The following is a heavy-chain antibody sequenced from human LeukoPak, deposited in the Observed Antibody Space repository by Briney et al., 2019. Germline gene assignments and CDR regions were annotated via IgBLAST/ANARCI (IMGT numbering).Heavy chain of an antibody. Sequence: GTSLRLSCAASGFIFSGNAIHWVRQAPGKGLEGVAQIWYDGSNKYYADSVKGRFTISRDNSKNTAYLQMNSLRVEDTAVYYCARDGQTDSPYAFDIWGQGTMVSVSS. CDR2: IWYDGSNK. CDR3: ARDGQTDSPYAFDI. D-gene: IGHD3-22*01. CDR1: GFIFSGNA. V-gene: IGHV3-33*01. J-gene: IGHJ3*02.